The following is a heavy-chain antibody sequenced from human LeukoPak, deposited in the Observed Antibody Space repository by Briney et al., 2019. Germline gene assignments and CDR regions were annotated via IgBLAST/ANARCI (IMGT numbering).Heavy chain of an antibody. Sequence: SETLSLTCTVSGGSISSSSYYWGWIRQPPGKGLEWIGSIYYSGSTYYNPSLKSRVTISVDTSKNQFSLKLSSVTAADTAVYYCASGPSSWCYYYYYMDVWGKGTTVTVSS. V-gene: IGHV4-39*07. CDR1: GGSISSSSYY. CDR3: ASGPSSWCYYYYYMDV. CDR2: IYYSGST. J-gene: IGHJ6*03. D-gene: IGHD6-13*01.